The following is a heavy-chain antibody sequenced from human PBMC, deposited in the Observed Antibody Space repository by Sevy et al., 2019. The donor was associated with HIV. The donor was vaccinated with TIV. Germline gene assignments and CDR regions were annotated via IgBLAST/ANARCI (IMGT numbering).Heavy chain of an antibody. V-gene: IGHV3-11*01. CDR3: ARVGYNYGSYYFDY. CDR2: ISSGGSNK. CDR1: GFTFSNYW. J-gene: IGHJ4*02. Sequence: GGSLRLSCAASGFTFSNYWMTWVRQAPGKGLEWVSHISSGGSNKYYADSVKGRFTISRDNAKNSLYLQMNSLRVEDTSLYYCARVGYNYGSYYFDYWGQGTLVTVSS. D-gene: IGHD5-18*01.